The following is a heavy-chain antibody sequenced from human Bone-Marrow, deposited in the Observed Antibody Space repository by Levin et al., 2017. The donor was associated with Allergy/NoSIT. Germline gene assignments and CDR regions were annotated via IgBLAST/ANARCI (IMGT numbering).Heavy chain of an antibody. CDR1: GFTFSSFW. V-gene: IGHV3-7*04. CDR2: IKEDGSWT. CDR3: ARYSGYASIEY. D-gene: IGHD5-12*01. J-gene: IGHJ4*02. Sequence: PGGSLRLSCAASGFTFSSFWMTWVRQAPGKGLEWVANIKEDGSWTKYVDSVRGRFTISRDNARNSLYLQMNSLRAEDTAVYYCARYSGYASIEYWGQGTLVTVSS.